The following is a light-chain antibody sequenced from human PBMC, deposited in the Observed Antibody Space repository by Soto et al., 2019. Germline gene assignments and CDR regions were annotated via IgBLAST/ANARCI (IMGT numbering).Light chain of an antibody. CDR1: SSNIGAGYD. J-gene: IGLJ1*01. Sequence: QSVLTQPPSVSGAPGQRVTISCTGSSSNIGAGYDIHWYQQLPGTAPKLLIYGNNNRPSGVPDRFSGSKSGTSASLAITGLQAEDEADYYCQYHESSLSGSVFGTGTKVTVL. CDR2: GNN. V-gene: IGLV1-40*01. CDR3: QYHESSLSGSV.